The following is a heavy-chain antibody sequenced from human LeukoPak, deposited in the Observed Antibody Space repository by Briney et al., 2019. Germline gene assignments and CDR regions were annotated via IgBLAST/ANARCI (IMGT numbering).Heavy chain of an antibody. J-gene: IGHJ5*02. D-gene: IGHD3-22*01. CDR1: GGSISSDSYY. CDR3: ARGTMIGDWFDP. CDR2: IYTSGST. V-gene: IGHV4-61*02. Sequence: PSQTLSLTCTVSGGSISSDSYYWSWIRQPAGKGLEWIGRIYTSGSTNYNPSLKSRVTISVDTSKNQFSLKLSSVTAADTAVYYCARGTMIGDWFDPWGQGTLVTVSS.